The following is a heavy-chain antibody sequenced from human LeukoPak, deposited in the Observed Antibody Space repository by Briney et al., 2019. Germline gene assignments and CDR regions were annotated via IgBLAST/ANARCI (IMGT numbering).Heavy chain of an antibody. CDR2: INPNSGGT. J-gene: IGHJ4*02. D-gene: IGHD2-2*02. CDR3: ARDLTLGYCSSTSCYTEDY. Sequence: ASVKVSCKASGYTFTGYYMHWVRQAPRQGLEWMGWINPNSGGTNYAQKFQGRVTMTRDTSISTAYMELSRLRSDDTAVYYCARDLTLGYCSSTSCYTEDYWGQGTLVTVSS. V-gene: IGHV1-2*02. CDR1: GYTFTGYY.